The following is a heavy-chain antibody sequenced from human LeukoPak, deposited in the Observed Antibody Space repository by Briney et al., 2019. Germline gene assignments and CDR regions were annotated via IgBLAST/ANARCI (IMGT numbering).Heavy chain of an antibody. CDR2: INPNSGGT. J-gene: IGHJ4*02. D-gene: IGHD2-8*01. V-gene: IGHV1-2*02. CDR3: ARWGGHCTSGLCYYFNC. Sequence: ASVKVSCKASGYTFSGYYMHWVRQAPGQGLEWMGWINPNSGGTNYAQKFQGRVTMTRDTSISTAYMELSRLRSDDTAVYYCARWGGHCTSGLCYYFNCWGQGTLVTVSS. CDR1: GYTFSGYY.